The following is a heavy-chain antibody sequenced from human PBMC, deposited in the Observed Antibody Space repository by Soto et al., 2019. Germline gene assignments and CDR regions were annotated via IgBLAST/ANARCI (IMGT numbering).Heavy chain of an antibody. CDR1: GGSISSYY. V-gene: IGHV4-59*08. D-gene: IGHD6-13*01. J-gene: IGHJ5*02. CDR3: ARPGIAAAGPYHNWFDP. Sequence: SETLSLTCTVSGGSISSYYWSWIRQPPGRGPEWIGYMYYSGSTNYSPSLKSRVTMSVDASKNHFSLKLSSVTAADTAVYYCARPGIAAAGPYHNWFDPWGQGTLVTVSS. CDR2: MYYSGST.